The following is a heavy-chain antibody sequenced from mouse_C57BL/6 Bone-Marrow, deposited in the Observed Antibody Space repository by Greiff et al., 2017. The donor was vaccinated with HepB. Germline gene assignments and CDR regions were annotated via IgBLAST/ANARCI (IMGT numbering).Heavy chain of an antibody. J-gene: IGHJ3*01. D-gene: IGHD2-10*01. CDR1: GFTFSDYG. CDR3: ARAYYWFAY. V-gene: IGHV5-17*01. CDR2: ISSGSSTI. Sequence: VQLKESGGGLVKPGGSLKLSCAASGFTFSDYGMHWVRQAPEKGLEWVAYISSGSSTIYYADTVKGRFTISRDNAKNTLFLQMTSLRSEDTAMYYCARAYYWFAYWGQGTLVTVSA.